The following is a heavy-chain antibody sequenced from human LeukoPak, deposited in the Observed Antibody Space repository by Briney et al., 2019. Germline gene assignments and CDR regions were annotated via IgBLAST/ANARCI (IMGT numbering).Heavy chain of an antibody. V-gene: IGHV4-34*01. CDR3: ARTTEAHSWRTRYYDYYMDV. D-gene: IGHD6-13*01. Sequence: PSETLSLTCAVYGGSFSGYYWSWIRQPPGKGVEWIGEINHSGSTNYNPSLKSRVTISVDTSKNQFSLKLSSVTAADTAVYYCARTTEAHSWRTRYYDYYMDVWGKGTTVTVSS. CDR2: INHSGST. J-gene: IGHJ6*03. CDR1: GGSFSGYY.